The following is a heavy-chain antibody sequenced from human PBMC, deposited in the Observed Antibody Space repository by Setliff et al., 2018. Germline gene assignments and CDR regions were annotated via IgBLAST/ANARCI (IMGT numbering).Heavy chain of an antibody. D-gene: IGHD3-16*01. V-gene: IGHV3-7*01. CDR2: IKQDGSEK. CDR1: GFSLRIFW. Sequence: ETLRLSCAASGFSLRIFWMSWVRQTPGRGLEWVATIKQDGSEKFYADSVKGRFTISRDNAKNSLFLQMNSLRAEDTAIYFCARDRGGGLYDYWGLGTLVTVSS. CDR3: ARDRGGGLYDY. J-gene: IGHJ4*02.